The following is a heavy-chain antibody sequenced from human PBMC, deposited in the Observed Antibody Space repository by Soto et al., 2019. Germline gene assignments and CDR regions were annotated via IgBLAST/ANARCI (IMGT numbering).Heavy chain of an antibody. CDR2: IKQDGSEK. D-gene: IGHD2-2*01. CDR1: GFTFSSYW. Sequence: PGGSLRLSCAASGFTFSSYWMSWVRQAPGKGLEWVANIKQDGSEKYYVDSVKGRFTISRDNAKNSLYLQMNSLRAEDTAVYYCARSGYCSGPNCYAGFDYWGQGALVTVSS. CDR3: ARSGYCSGPNCYAGFDY. J-gene: IGHJ4*02. V-gene: IGHV3-7*05.